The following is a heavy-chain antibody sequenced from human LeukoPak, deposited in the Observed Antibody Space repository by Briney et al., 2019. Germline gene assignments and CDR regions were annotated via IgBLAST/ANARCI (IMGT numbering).Heavy chain of an antibody. CDR3: ARDLCSTTSCFDY. CDR1: GFIFCSYG. D-gene: IGHD2-2*01. Sequence: GGSLRLSCVTSGFIFCSYGIHWVRQAPGKGLEWVAWHFASNKYYAESVRGRFTMSRDNSKSTLYLQMDSLRVEDTAVYYCARDLCSTTSCFDYWGQGTLVSVSS. J-gene: IGHJ4*02. CDR2: WHFASNK. V-gene: IGHV3-33*01.